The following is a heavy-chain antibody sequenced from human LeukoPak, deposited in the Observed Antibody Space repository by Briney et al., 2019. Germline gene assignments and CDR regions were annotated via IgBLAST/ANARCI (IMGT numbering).Heavy chain of an antibody. CDR2: FSRSGPDT. J-gene: IGHJ4*02. Sequence: GGSLRLSCAASGFTFGSSAMSWVRQAPGKGPEWVSTFSRSGPDTYYADSVKGRFTIFRDNSKNTLYLQMNSLRAEDTAVYYCAKGSLGSCYYFDYWGQGTLVTVSS. V-gene: IGHV3-23*01. CDR1: GFTFGSSA. CDR3: AKGSLGSCYYFDY. D-gene: IGHD2-15*01.